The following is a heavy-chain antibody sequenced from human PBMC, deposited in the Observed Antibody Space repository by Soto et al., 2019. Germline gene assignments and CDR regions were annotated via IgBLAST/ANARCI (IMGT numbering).Heavy chain of an antibody. V-gene: IGHV3-23*01. CDR1: GFTFSNHA. CDR3: AKEYSPRYYDFWSGYPG. CDR2: ITGGGGSV. Sequence: GGSLRLSCAASGFTFSNHAMSWVRQAPGKGLEWVSAITGGGGSVYYADSVKGRFTTSRDNSKSTLYLQMNSLRAEDTAVYYCAKEYSPRYYDFWSGYPGGGQGTLVTVSS. D-gene: IGHD3-3*01. J-gene: IGHJ4*02.